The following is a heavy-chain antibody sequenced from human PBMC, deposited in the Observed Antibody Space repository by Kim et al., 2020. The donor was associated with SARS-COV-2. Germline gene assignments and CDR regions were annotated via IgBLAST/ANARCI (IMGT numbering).Heavy chain of an antibody. Sequence: GGSLRLSCAASGFTFSSYWMSWVRQAPGKGLEWVANIKQDGSEKYYVDSVKVRFTISRDNAKNSLYLQMNSLRAEDTAVYYCARMRGSGSYYHDAFDIWGQGTMVTVSS. CDR1: GFTFSSYW. J-gene: IGHJ3*02. CDR2: IKQDGSEK. D-gene: IGHD3-10*01. V-gene: IGHV3-7*01. CDR3: ARMRGSGSYYHDAFDI.